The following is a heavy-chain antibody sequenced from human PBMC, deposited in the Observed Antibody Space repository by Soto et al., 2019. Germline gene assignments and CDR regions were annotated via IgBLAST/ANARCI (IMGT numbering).Heavy chain of an antibody. CDR2: IDPSDSYT. CDR3: ARHGGGSCYSNFDY. Sequence: GESLKISCKGSGYSFTSYWISWARQMPGKGLEWMGRIDPSDSYTNYSPSFQGHVTISADKSISTAYLQWSSLKASDTAMYYCARHGGGSCYSNFDYWGQGTLVTVSS. CDR1: GYSFTSYW. J-gene: IGHJ4*02. D-gene: IGHD2-15*01. V-gene: IGHV5-10-1*01.